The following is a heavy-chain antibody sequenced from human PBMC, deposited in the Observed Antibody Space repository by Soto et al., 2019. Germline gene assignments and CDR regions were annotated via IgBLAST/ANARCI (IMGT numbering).Heavy chain of an antibody. J-gene: IGHJ3*02. Sequence: ASVKVSCKASGVTFSSYAISWVRQAPGQGLEWMGGIIPIFGTANYAQKFQGRVTITADKSTSTAYMELSSLRSEDTAVYYCARDGDSSGYYYVTPGLFAFDIWGQGTMVTVSS. V-gene: IGHV1-69*06. D-gene: IGHD3-22*01. CDR2: IIPIFGTA. CDR3: ARDGDSSGYYYVTPGLFAFDI. CDR1: GVTFSSYA.